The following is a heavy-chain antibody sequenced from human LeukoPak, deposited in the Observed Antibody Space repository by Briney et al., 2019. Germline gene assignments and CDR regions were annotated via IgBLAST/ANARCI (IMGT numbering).Heavy chain of an antibody. CDR1: GFTFSSYE. V-gene: IGHV3-48*03. Sequence: QPGGSLRLSCAASGFTFSSYEMNWVRQAPGKGLEWVSYISSSGSTKYYADSVKGRFTISRDNAKNSLYLQMNSLRAEDTAVYYCARKDYGGYAYYYYGLDVGGKGTTVTVSS. D-gene: IGHD5-12*01. J-gene: IGHJ6*04. CDR3: ARKDYGGYAYYYYGLDV. CDR2: ISSSGSTK.